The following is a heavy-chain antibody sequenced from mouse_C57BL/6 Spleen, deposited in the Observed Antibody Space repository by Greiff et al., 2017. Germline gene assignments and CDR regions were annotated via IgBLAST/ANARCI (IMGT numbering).Heavy chain of an antibody. J-gene: IGHJ1*03. CDR1: GYTFTSYW. CDR3: ARGDWYFDV. V-gene: IGHV1-55*01. CDR2: IYPGSGST. Sequence: QVQLQQPGAELVKPGASVTMSCKASGYTFTSYWITWVKQRPGHGLEWIGDIYPGSGSTNYNETFKSKATLTVDTSSSTAYMQLSSLTSEDSAVYYCARGDWYFDVWGTGTTVTVAS.